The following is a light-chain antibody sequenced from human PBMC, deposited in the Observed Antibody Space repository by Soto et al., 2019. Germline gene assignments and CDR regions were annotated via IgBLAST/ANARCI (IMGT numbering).Light chain of an antibody. J-gene: IGKJ4*01. Sequence: DIVMTQSPGSLAVSLGERATINCKSNQSVFSNSKNRNHLSWYQQKPGQPPKLLIYWATTRESGVPDRFSGSGGVKGLSLTVSGLQAEDVGIYYCHQFFRSQITLGGGAKVDIQ. CDR2: WAT. CDR3: HQFFRSQIT. V-gene: IGKV4-1*01. CDR1: QSVFSNSKNRNH.